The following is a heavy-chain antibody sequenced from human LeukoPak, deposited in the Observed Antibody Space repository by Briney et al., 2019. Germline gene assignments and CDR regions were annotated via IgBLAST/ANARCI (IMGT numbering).Heavy chain of an antibody. Sequence: TCTFSGXSLSTSXVXGGXXXXXXXXXXXXXXRXYWDDDKRYSPSLKSRLTITEDTSKNQVVLTMTNMDPVDTATYYCAHQPIAAAGRGWFDPWGQGTLVTVSS. D-gene: IGHD6-13*01. CDR2: XYWDDDK. V-gene: IGHV2-5*02. CDR1: GXSLSTSXVX. CDR3: AHQPIAAAGRGWFDP. J-gene: IGHJ5*02.